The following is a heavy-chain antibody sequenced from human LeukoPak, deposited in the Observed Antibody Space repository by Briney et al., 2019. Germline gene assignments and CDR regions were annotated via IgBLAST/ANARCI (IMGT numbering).Heavy chain of an antibody. J-gene: IGHJ5*02. CDR1: GGSISSYY. D-gene: IGHD1-26*01. V-gene: IGHV4-59*08. CDR2: IHYSGST. Sequence: PSETLSLTCTVSGGSISSYYWSWIRQPPGKGLEWIGYIHYSGSTNYNPSLKSRATISVDTSKNQFSLKLSSVAAADTAVYFCARLFGIVGANNWFDPWGQGTLVTVSS. CDR3: ARLFGIVGANNWFDP.